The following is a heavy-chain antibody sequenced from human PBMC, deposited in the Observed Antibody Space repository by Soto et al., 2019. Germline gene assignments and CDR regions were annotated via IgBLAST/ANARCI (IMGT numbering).Heavy chain of an antibody. CDR3: ARDTTY. CDR1: GGTFGTYT. CDR2: IIPYLDIT. J-gene: IGHJ4*02. Sequence: QVQLVQSGAEVKKPGSSVKVSCKASGGTFGTYTISWVRQAPGQGLEWMGRIIPYLDITDYAQKFQGRFTMAADKSTTTAYVELSRLRSEDTAVYFCARDTTYWGQGTLVTVSS. D-gene: IGHD5-18*01. V-gene: IGHV1-69*02.